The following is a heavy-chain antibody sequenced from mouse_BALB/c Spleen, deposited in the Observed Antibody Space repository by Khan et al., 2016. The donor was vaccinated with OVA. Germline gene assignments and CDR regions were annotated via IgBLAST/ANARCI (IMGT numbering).Heavy chain of an antibody. CDR1: GYSFTSYL. V-gene: IGHV1-5*01. CDR3: ARVGYSSFAY. D-gene: IGHD1-3*01. Sequence: VRLQQSGTVLARPGASVKMSCKASGYSFTSYLIHWVKQRPGQGLEWIGDIYPGNSDTTYNQKFKDKAKLTAGTSANTAYMELSSLTNEDSAVYYCARVGYSSFAYWGQGTLVTVSA. CDR2: IYPGNSDT. J-gene: IGHJ3*01.